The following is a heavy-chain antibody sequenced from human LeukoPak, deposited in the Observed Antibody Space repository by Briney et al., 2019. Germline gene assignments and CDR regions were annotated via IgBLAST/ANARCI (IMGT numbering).Heavy chain of an antibody. D-gene: IGHD1-14*01. J-gene: IGHJ4*02. Sequence: ASETLSLTCTVSGGSISSGGYYWSWIRQHPGKGLEWIGYIYYSGSTYYNPSLKSRVTISVDTSKNQFSLKLSSVTAADTAVYYCARDDPGTMSLGHWGQGTLVTVSS. V-gene: IGHV4-31*03. CDR2: IYYSGST. CDR1: GGSISSGGYY. CDR3: ARDDPGTMSLGH.